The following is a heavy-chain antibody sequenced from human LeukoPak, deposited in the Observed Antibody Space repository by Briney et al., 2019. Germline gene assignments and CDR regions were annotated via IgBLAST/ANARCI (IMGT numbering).Heavy chain of an antibody. CDR1: GFTFSSYA. D-gene: IGHD2-2*01. Sequence: PGRSLRLSCAASGFTFSSYAMHWVRQAPGKGLEWVAVISYDGSNKYYADSVKGRFTISRDNSKNTLYLQMNSLRAEDTAVYYCARDNCRSTSCYGFDYWGQGTLVTVSS. CDR2: ISYDGSNK. V-gene: IGHV3-30-3*01. CDR3: ARDNCRSTSCYGFDY. J-gene: IGHJ4*02.